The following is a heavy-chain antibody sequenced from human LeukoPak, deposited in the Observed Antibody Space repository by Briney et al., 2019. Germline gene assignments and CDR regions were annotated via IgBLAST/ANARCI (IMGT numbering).Heavy chain of an antibody. Sequence: GGSLRLSCAASGFTFSSHWVHWVRQAPGRGLVWVSRINSDGSSTTYADSVKGRFTISRDNSKNTLYLQMNSLRAEDTAVYYCAKDHDSYGYFSDYWGQGTLVTVSS. V-gene: IGHV3-74*01. CDR1: GFTFSSHW. J-gene: IGHJ4*02. CDR2: INSDGSST. D-gene: IGHD5-18*01. CDR3: AKDHDSYGYFSDY.